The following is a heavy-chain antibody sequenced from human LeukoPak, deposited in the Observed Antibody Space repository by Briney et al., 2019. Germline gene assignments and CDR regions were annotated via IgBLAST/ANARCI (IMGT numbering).Heavy chain of an antibody. V-gene: IGHV3-23*01. J-gene: IGHJ5*02. CDR2: ISGSGGST. CDR1: GFTFSSYA. Sequence: GGSLRLSCAASGFTFSSYAMSWVRQAPGKGLEWVSAISGSGGSTYYADSVKGRFTISRDNSKNTLYLQMNSLGAEDTAVYYCAKLYCGGDCYSFNWFDPWGQGTLVTVSS. D-gene: IGHD2-21*01. CDR3: AKLYCGGDCYSFNWFDP.